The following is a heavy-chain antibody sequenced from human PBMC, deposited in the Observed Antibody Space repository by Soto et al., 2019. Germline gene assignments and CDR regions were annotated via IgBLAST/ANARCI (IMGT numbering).Heavy chain of an antibody. D-gene: IGHD3-10*01. J-gene: IGHJ5*02. V-gene: IGHV1-69*01. CDR2: IIPVFGTT. CDR1: GDSFGSYA. CDR3: AREPFGRFDP. Sequence: QMQLVQSVPEVKKPGSSVKVSCKASGDSFGSYAVSWVRQAPGQGLEWMGAIIPVFGTTNYTQTFQGRVTIPADDSTTTAYLELSSLRSDDTAVYYCAREPFGRFDPWGQGTLVTVSS.